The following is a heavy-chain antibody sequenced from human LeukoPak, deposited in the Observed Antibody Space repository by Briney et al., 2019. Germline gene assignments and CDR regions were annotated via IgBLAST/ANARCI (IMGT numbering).Heavy chain of an antibody. CDR2: INHSGST. Sequence: SETLSLTRTVSGGSISSSSNYWGWLRQPPGKGLEWSVEINHSGSTNYNPSLKSRVTISVDTSKNQFSLKLSSVTAADTVVYYGAREFYYYDSSGYSIYYYYYMDVWGKGTTVTVSS. CDR3: AREFYYYDSSGYSIYYYYYMDV. D-gene: IGHD3-22*01. V-gene: IGHV4-39*07. CDR1: GGSISSSSNY. J-gene: IGHJ6*03.